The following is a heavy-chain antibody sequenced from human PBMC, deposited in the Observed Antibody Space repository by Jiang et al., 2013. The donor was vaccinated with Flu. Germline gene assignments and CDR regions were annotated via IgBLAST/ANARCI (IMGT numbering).Heavy chain of an antibody. J-gene: IGHJ2*01. Sequence: QTLSLTCVISGDSVSSNSAAWNWIRQSPSRGLEWLGRTYYRSKWNHDYAVSVKSRITINPDTTQNQFSLQLNSMTPEDTAVYYCARAPTGGWYFDLWGRGTLVTVSS. D-gene: IGHD7-27*01. V-gene: IGHV6-1*01. CDR2: TYYRSKWNH. CDR1: GDSVSSNSAA. CDR3: ARAPTGGWYFDL.